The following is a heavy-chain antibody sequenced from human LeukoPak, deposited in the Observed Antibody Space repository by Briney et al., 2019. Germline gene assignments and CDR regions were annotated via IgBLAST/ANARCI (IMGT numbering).Heavy chain of an antibody. CDR2: IYSGGST. CDR3: AREAVEPFVMDV. CDR1: GFTVSSNY. Sequence: GGSLRLSCAASGFTVSSNYMSWVRQAPGKGLEWVSVIYSGGSTYYADSVKGRFTISRDNSKNTLYLQMNSLRAEDTAVYYCAREAVEPFVMDVWGKGTTVTVSS. V-gene: IGHV3-53*01. J-gene: IGHJ6*03.